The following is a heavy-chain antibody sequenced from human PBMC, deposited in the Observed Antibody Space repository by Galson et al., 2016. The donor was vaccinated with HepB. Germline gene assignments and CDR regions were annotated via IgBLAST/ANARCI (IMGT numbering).Heavy chain of an antibody. V-gene: IGHV3-23*01. CDR1: GLTFSNYA. J-gene: IGHJ5*02. CDR3: ANIKFGGDWFDP. Sequence: SLRLSCAASGLTFSNYAMSWVRQAPGKGLEWVSAITESGDNTYYADSVTGRFSISRDNSKNTLYLQMNSLTAEDTAVYYCANIKFGGDWFDPWGQGTLVTVSS. CDR2: ITESGDNT. D-gene: IGHD3-16*01.